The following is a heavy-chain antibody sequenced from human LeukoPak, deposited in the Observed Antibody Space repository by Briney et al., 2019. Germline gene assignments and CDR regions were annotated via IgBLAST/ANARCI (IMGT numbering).Heavy chain of an antibody. CDR2: VTSSGTTI. J-gene: IGHJ4*02. D-gene: IGHD6-13*01. CDR3: ARDLLHSSPPFDC. V-gene: IGHV3-11*01. Sequence: GGSLTLSCTASGFTFSDYYMSWLRQAPGKGLEWISYVTSSGTTIYYADSVKGRFTISRDNAKNSLYLQMNSLRAEDTAVYYCARDLLHSSPPFDCWGQGTLVTVSS. CDR1: GFTFSDYY.